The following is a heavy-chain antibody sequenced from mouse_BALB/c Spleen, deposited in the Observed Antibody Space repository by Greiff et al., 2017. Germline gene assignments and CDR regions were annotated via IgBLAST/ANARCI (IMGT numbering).Heavy chain of an antibody. CDR1: GFSLTSYG. J-gene: IGHJ4*01. V-gene: IGHV2-6-2*01. Sequence: QVQLKESGPDLVAPSQSLSITCTVSGFSLTSYGVHWVRQPPGKGLEWLVVIWSDGSTTYNSALKSRLSISKDNSKSQVFLKMNSLQTDDTAMYYCARLRYDVGAMDYWGQGTSVTVSS. D-gene: IGHD2-14*01. CDR2: IWSDGST. CDR3: ARLRYDVGAMDY.